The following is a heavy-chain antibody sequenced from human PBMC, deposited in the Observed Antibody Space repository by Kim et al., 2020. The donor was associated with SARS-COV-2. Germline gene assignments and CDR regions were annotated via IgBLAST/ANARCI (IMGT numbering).Heavy chain of an antibody. CDR1: GYNFPSYW. J-gene: IGHJ4*02. CDR3: TRSAGPYDYYFDY. Sequence: GESLKISCKGSGYNFPSYWIGWVRQMPGKGLEWMGIIYPGDSDTRYNPSFQGQVTISADKSTTTAYLQWSSLKASDTAMYYRTRSAGPYDYYFDYWGQGTLVTVSS. D-gene: IGHD3-16*01. V-gene: IGHV5-51*01. CDR2: IYPGDSDT.